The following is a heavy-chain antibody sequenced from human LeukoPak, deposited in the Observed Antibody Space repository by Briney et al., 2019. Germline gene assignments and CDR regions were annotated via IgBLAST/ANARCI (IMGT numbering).Heavy chain of an antibody. CDR1: GYTFTSYG. J-gene: IGHJ5*02. CDR2: ISAYNGNT. Sequence: ASVKVYCKASGYTFTSYGISWVRQAPGQGLEWMGWISAYNGNTNYAQKLQGRVTMTTDTSTSTAYMELRSLRSDDTAVYYCARFLAAAGTSGWFDPWGQGTLVTVSS. V-gene: IGHV1-18*01. CDR3: ARFLAAAGTSGWFDP. D-gene: IGHD6-13*01.